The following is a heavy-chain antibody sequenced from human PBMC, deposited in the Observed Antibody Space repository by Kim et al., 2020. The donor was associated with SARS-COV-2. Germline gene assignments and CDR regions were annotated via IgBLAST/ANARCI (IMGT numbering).Heavy chain of an antibody. J-gene: IGHJ5*02. V-gene: IGHV3-53*01. D-gene: IGHD5-18*01. Sequence: SYADSLKGRFTISRDNSKITLYLQMNSLRAEDTAVYYCARQLWLRGWFDPWGQGTLVTVSS. CDR3: ARQLWLRGWFDP.